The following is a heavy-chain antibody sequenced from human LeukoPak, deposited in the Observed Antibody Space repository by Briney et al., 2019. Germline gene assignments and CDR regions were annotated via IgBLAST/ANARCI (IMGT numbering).Heavy chain of an antibody. CDR1: GGAFSGYY. CDR2: INHSGRT. D-gene: IGHD3-22*01. Sequence: RSETLSLTCAVYGGAFSGYYWSWIRQPPGKGLEWIGEINHSGRTNYNPSLKSRVTISVDHSKNQSSLKLSSVTAADTAVYYCARGRDSSGYYLIRRNYFDYWGQGTLVSVSS. CDR3: ARGRDSSGYYLIRRNYFDY. V-gene: IGHV4-34*01. J-gene: IGHJ4*02.